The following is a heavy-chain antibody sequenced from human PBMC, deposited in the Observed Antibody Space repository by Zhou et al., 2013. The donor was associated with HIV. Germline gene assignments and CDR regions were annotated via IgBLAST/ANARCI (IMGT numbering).Heavy chain of an antibody. CDR1: GYTFTDYY. V-gene: IGHV1-2*04. D-gene: IGHD6-13*01. CDR2: INPNSGGT. Sequence: QVQLVQSGAEVKKPGASVKVSCKASGYTFTDYYMHWVRQAPGQGLEWMGWINPNSGGTNSAQKFQGWVTMTRDTSINTAYMELIRLRSDDTSDDTAVYYCAVAAAGSYPVPSFDYWGQGTLVTVSS. CDR3: AVAAAGSYPVPSFDY. J-gene: IGHJ4*02.